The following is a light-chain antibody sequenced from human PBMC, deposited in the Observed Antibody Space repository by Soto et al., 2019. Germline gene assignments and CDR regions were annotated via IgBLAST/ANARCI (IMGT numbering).Light chain of an antibody. CDR1: QNINTW. Sequence: IQTTECPSTLSASLGDNGINSCRACQNINTWLAWYHQKPGMAPKLLISDAYTLESGVPSRFSGSGSGPEFTLTISSLQPDDFGTYYCQQYNSLAWTFGQGTKVDI. J-gene: IGKJ1*01. CDR2: DAY. CDR3: QQYNSLAWT. V-gene: IGKV1-5*01.